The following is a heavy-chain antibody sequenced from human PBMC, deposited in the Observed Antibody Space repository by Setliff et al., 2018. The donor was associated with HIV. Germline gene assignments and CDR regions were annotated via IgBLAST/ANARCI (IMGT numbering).Heavy chain of an antibody. CDR1: GFTFSDYG. V-gene: IGHV3-30*03. Sequence: TGGSLRLSCAASGFTFSDYGMHWVRQAPGKGLEWVALISYDGGNEYHADSVKGRFTISRDNSKDTLFLQMNSLRPEDTAIYYCARDPYSSGWNEYLSYYSYYNMDVWGQGTTVTVSS. CDR3: ARDPYSSGWNEYLSYYSYYNMDV. CDR2: ISYDGGNE. D-gene: IGHD6-19*01. J-gene: IGHJ6*02.